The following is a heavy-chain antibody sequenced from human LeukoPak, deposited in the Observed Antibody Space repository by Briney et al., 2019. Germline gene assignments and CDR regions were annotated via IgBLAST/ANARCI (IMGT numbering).Heavy chain of an antibody. Sequence: ASVKVSCKASEYSFTDYYIHWVRQAPGQGLGWMGWINPNSGGTNSARKFQVRITLTRDTSISTAYMELSRLRSDDTAVYYCAAGPVYDYFEFWGQGTLVTVSS. CDR2: INPNSGGT. D-gene: IGHD3-22*01. J-gene: IGHJ4*02. CDR1: EYSFTDYY. CDR3: AAGPVYDYFEF. V-gene: IGHV1-2*02.